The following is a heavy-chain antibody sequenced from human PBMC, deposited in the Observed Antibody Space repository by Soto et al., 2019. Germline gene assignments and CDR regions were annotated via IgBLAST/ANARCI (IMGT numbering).Heavy chain of an antibody. J-gene: IGHJ6*02. CDR1: GYSFTSYW. CDR2: IDPSDSYT. CDR3: ASQTYYDFWSGYPYYYYYGMDV. D-gene: IGHD3-3*01. Sequence: GESLKISCKGSGYSFTSYWISWVRQMPGKGLEWVGRIDPSDSYTNYSPSFQGHVTISADKSISTAYLQWSSLKASDTAMYYCASQTYYDFWSGYPYYYYYGMDVWGQGTTVTV. V-gene: IGHV5-10-1*01.